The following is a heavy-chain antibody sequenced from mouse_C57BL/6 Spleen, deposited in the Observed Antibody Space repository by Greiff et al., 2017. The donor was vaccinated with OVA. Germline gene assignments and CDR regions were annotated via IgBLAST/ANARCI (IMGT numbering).Heavy chain of an antibody. Sequence: QVQLQQPGAELVKPGASVKLSCKASGYTFTSYWMQWVKQRPGQGLEWIGEIDPSDSYTHYNQKFKGKATLTVDTSSSTAYMQLSSLTSEDSAVYYCARRRGDYWGQGTTLTVSS. J-gene: IGHJ2*01. CDR3: ARRRGDY. CDR1: GYTFTSYW. CDR2: IDPSDSYT. V-gene: IGHV1-50*01.